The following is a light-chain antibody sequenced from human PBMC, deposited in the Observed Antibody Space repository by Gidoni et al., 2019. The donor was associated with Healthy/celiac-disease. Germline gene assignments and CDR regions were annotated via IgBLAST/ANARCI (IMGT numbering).Light chain of an antibody. CDR1: SSDVGGYNY. CDR2: EVS. J-gene: IGLJ1*01. Sequence: QSALTQPASVSGSPGQSITISCTGTSSDVGGYNYVPWYQQPPGKAPKLMIYEVSNRPSGVSNRFSGSKSGNTASLTISGLQAEDEADYYCSSYTSSSTLVYVFGTGTKVTVL. CDR3: SSYTSSSTLVYV. V-gene: IGLV2-14*01.